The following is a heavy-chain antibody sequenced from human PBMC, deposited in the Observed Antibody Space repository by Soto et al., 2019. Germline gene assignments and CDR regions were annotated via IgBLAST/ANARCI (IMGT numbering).Heavy chain of an antibody. CDR3: AKDPGSSGSFDY. Sequence: GGSLRLSCSASGFTFSSYAMSWVRQAPGKGLEWVSAISGSGGSTYYADSVKGRFTISRDNSKNTLYLQMNSLRAEDTAVYYCAKDPGSSGSFDYWGQGTLVTVSS. CDR1: GFTFSSYA. CDR2: ISGSGGST. V-gene: IGHV3-23*01. J-gene: IGHJ4*02. D-gene: IGHD6-6*01.